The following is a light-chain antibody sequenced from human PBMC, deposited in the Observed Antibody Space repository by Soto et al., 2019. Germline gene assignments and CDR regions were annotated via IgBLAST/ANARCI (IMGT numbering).Light chain of an antibody. V-gene: IGKV3-20*01. CDR2: GAS. Sequence: ETVLTQSPATLSLSPGERATLSCRASQSVKSNLAWYQQKPGQAPRLLIYGASTRASGIPDRFSGSGSGTDFTLTISRLEPEDLAVYYCQRYGSSPLTFGGGTKVDIK. CDR1: QSVKSN. J-gene: IGKJ4*01. CDR3: QRYGSSPLT.